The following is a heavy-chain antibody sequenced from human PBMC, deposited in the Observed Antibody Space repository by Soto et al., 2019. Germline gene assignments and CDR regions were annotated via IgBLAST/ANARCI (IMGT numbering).Heavy chain of an antibody. CDR3: VRMGFSGGGYLSYYYYGMEI. CDR1: VYSFTKYW. J-gene: IGHJ6*02. Sequence: SLKISWQCSVYSFTKYWIGWVLHMPFKFLECMAIIYPDESDTRYSPSFQGQVTISADKSISTAYLQWSSLKASDTAMYYCVRMGFSGGGYLSYYYYGMEIWGQGTTVTVSS. V-gene: IGHV5-51*01. CDR2: IYPDESDT. D-gene: IGHD5-12*01.